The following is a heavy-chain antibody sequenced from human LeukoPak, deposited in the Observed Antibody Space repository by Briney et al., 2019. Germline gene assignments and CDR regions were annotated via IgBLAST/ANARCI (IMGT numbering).Heavy chain of an antibody. D-gene: IGHD2-2*02. Sequence: PSETLSLTCAVYGGSFSGYYWSWIRQPPGKGLEWIGEINHSGSTNYNPSLKSRVTISVDTSKNQFSLKLSSVTAADTAVYYCARRGSSRYCSGTSCYTNWGQGTLVTVSS. CDR3: ARRGSSRYCSGTSCYTN. V-gene: IGHV4-34*01. CDR1: GGSFSGYY. J-gene: IGHJ4*02. CDR2: INHSGST.